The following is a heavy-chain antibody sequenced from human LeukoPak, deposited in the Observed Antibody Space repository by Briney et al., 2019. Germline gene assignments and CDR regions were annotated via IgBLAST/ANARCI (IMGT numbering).Heavy chain of an antibody. V-gene: IGHV4-34*01. Sequence: PSETLSLTCAVYGGSFSGHYWTWIRQPPGKGLEWIGESTHSGSTNYDPSLKSRVTISVDTSKNQFSLKLTSVTAADTAVYHCARGRTGAAALDFWGPGNLVIVSS. J-gene: IGHJ4*02. D-gene: IGHD2-2*01. CDR2: STHSGST. CDR3: ARGRTGAAALDF. CDR1: GGSFSGHY.